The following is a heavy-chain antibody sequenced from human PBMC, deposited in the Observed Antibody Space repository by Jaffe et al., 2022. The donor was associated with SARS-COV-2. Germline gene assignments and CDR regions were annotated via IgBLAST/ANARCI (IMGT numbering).Heavy chain of an antibody. Sequence: EVQLVESGGGLVHPGGSLRLSCAASGFTCSSYDMHWVRQGIGKGLEWVSVVSIGADTYYSDSVRGRFTISRENAKNSLFLQMNSLRVGDTAVYYCARARNFDYWGQGVLVTVSS. J-gene: IGHJ4*02. V-gene: IGHV3-13*01. CDR1: GFTCSSYD. CDR2: VSIGADT. CDR3: ARARNFDY.